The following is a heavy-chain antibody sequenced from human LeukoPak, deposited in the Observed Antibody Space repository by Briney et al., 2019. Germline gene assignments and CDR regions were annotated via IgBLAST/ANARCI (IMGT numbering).Heavy chain of an antibody. V-gene: IGHV4-34*01. CDR1: GGSFSGYY. J-gene: IGHJ4*02. CDR2: INHSGST. CDR3: ARSLSRRVVVPAASPY. D-gene: IGHD2-2*01. Sequence: SSETLSLTCAVYGGSFSGYYWSWIRQPPAKGLEWVGEINHSGSTNYNPSLKSRVTISVDTSKNQFSLKLSSVTAADTAVYYCARSLSRRVVVPAASPYWGLGTLVTVSS.